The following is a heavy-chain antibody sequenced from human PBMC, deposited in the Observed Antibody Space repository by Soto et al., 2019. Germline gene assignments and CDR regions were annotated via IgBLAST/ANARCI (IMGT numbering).Heavy chain of an antibody. CDR2: INHSGNT. Sequence: QVQLQQWGAGLLKPSETLSLTCAVYGGSFSGYYWTWIRQPPGKGLEWIGEINHSGNTNYNPSLKSRVPIXXDXSXXQFSLKLSSVTAADTAVYYCARAPTYGAAAPSLDYWGQGTLVTVSS. V-gene: IGHV4-34*01. D-gene: IGHD6-25*01. J-gene: IGHJ4*02. CDR1: GGSFSGYY. CDR3: ARAPTYGAAAPSLDY.